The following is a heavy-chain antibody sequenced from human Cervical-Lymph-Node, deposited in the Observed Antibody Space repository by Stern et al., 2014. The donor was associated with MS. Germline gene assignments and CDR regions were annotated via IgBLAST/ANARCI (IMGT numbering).Heavy chain of an antibody. J-gene: IGHJ4*02. D-gene: IGHD3-22*01. CDR2: ISYDGSNK. V-gene: IGHV3-30*04. CDR3: ARTRYYDSSGYYDQNFDY. Sequence: QVQLVESGGGVVQPGRSLRLSCAASGFTFSSYAMHWVRQAPGKGLEWVAVISYDGSNKYYADSVKGRFTISRDNSKNTLYLQMNSLRAEDTAVYYCARTRYYDSSGYYDQNFDYWGQGTLVTVSS. CDR1: GFTFSSYA.